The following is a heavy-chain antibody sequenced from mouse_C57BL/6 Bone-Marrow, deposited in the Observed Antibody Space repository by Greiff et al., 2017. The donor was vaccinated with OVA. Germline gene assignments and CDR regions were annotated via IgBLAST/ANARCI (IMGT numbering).Heavy chain of an antibody. D-gene: IGHD1-1*01. J-gene: IGHJ1*03. CDR1: GFTFSSYG. V-gene: IGHV5-6*01. Sequence: EVHLVESGGDLVKPGGSLKLSCAASGFTFSSYGMSWVRQTPDKRLEWVATISSGGSYTYYPDSVKGRFTISRDNAKNTLYLQMSSLKSEDTAMYYCARRHYGSSPWDFDVWGTGTTVTVSS. CDR2: ISSGGSYT. CDR3: ARRHYGSSPWDFDV.